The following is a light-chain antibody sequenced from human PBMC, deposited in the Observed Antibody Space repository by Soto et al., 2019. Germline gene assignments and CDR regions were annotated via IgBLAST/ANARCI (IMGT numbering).Light chain of an antibody. V-gene: IGKV1-9*01. CDR3: QQLNTYPVT. CDR1: QGVRRY. CDR2: AAS. Sequence: IQLTQSPSSLSASVGDSVTITCRASQGVRRYLSWYQQKPGRAPILLISAASTLQSGVPARFSGSGSGTDFTLSITRLQHEDFATYYCQQLNTYPVTFGGGTKVEIK. J-gene: IGKJ4*01.